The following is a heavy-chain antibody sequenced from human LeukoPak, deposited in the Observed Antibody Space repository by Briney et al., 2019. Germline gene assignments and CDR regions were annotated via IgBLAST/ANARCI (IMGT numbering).Heavy chain of an antibody. J-gene: IGHJ4*02. CDR3: ARGLRSYSSSWYGY. CDR2: IYYSGST. D-gene: IGHD6-13*01. CDR1: GGSISSSGYY. Sequence: SETLSLTCTVSGGSISSSGYYWGWIRQPPGKGLEWIGSIYYSGSTYYNPSLKSRVTISVDTSKNQFSLKLSSVTAADTAVYYCARGLRSYSSSWYGYWGQGTLVTVSS. V-gene: IGHV4-39*07.